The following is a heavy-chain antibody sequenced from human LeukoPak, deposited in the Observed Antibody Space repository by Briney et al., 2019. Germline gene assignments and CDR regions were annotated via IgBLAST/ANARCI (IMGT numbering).Heavy chain of an antibody. J-gene: IGHJ4*02. CDR3: ARESKEAFDY. Sequence: PGGSLRLSCAASGFTFSSYSMNWVRQAPGKGLEWVSSISSSSSYIYYADSVKGRFTISRGNAKNSLYLQMNSLRAEDTAVYYCARESKEAFDYWGQGTLVTVSS. V-gene: IGHV3-21*01. CDR2: ISSSSSYI. CDR1: GFTFSSYS.